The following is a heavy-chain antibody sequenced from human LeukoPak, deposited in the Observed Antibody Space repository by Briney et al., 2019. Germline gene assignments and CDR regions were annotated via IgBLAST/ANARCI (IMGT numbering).Heavy chain of an antibody. Sequence: SETLSLTCTVSGYSISSAYYWGWVRQSPGKGLEWIGSFHYSGSTNYNPSLKSRVTISVDTSKNQFSLKLSSVTAADTAVYYCARGPSITIFGGDDAFDIWGQGTMVTVSS. V-gene: IGHV4-38-2*02. J-gene: IGHJ3*02. CDR2: FHYSGST. D-gene: IGHD3-3*01. CDR1: GYSISSAYY. CDR3: ARGPSITIFGGDDAFDI.